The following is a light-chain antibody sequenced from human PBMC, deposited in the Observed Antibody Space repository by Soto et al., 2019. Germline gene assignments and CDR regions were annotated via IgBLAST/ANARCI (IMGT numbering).Light chain of an antibody. CDR2: KAS. CDR1: QTISSW. Sequence: DIQMTQSPSTLSGSVGDRVTITCRASQTISSWLAWYQQKPGKAPKLLIYKASTLKSGVPSRFSGSGSGTEFTLTISSLQPDDFATDYCQHYSSYSEAFGQGTKVDIK. CDR3: QHYSSYSEA. J-gene: IGKJ1*01. V-gene: IGKV1-5*03.